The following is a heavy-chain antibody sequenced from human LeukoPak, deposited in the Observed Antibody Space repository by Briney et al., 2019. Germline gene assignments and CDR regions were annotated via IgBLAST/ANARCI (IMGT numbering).Heavy chain of an antibody. CDR2: IYTSGST. J-gene: IGHJ3*02. V-gene: IGHV4-4*07. Sequence: SETLSLTCTVSGGSISSYYWSWIRQPPGKGLEWIGRIYTSGSTNYNPSLKSRVTMSVDTSKNQFSLKLSSVTAADTAVYYCARNYPNPDYGEPDAFDIWGQGTMVTVSS. D-gene: IGHD4-17*01. CDR3: ARNYPNPDYGEPDAFDI. CDR1: GGSISSYY.